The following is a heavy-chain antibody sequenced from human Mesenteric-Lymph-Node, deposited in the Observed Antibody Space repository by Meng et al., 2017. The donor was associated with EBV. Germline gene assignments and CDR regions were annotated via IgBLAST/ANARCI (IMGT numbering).Heavy chain of an antibody. Sequence: QVELQESGPRRVKPSGTLSLPCAVAGGSISSSNWWSWVRQPPGKGLEWIGEIYHSGSTNYNPSLKSRVTISVDKSKNQFSLKLSSVTAADTAVYYCARVAYCSGGSCYLYYFDYWGQGTLVTVSS. J-gene: IGHJ4*02. D-gene: IGHD2-15*01. CDR3: ARVAYCSGGSCYLYYFDY. CDR1: GGSISSSNW. CDR2: IYHSGST. V-gene: IGHV4-4*02.